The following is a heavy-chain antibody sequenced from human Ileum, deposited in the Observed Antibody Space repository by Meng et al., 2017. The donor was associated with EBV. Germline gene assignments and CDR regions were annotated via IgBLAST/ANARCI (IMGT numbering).Heavy chain of an antibody. CDR3: AIYAVGGSGQGY. CDR1: GVSISSGVYH. V-gene: IGHV4-30-4*01. J-gene: IGHJ4*02. Sequence: QGQMQESGPGLVKPSQTLSLTFAVSGVSISSGVYHWSWIRQPPGKGLEWIGCSGGTYYNPSLKSRLTISVDTSKNQFSLKLDSATAADTAVYYCAIYAVGGSGQGYWGQGTLVTVSS. D-gene: IGHD1-26*01. CDR2: CSGGT.